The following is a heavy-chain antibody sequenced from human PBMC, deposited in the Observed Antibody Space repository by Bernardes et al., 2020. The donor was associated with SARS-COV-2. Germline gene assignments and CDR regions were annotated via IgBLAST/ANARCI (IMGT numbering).Heavy chain of an antibody. Sequence: SETLSLTCTVSGGSISSSSYYWGWIRQPPGKVLEWIGSIYYSGSTYYNPSLKSRVTISVDTSKNQFSLKLSSVTAADTAVYYCARHHPGFLEWTNWFDPWGQGTLVNVSS. CDR3: ARHHPGFLEWTNWFDP. CDR1: GGSISSSSYY. J-gene: IGHJ5*02. V-gene: IGHV4-39*01. D-gene: IGHD3-3*01. CDR2: IYYSGST.